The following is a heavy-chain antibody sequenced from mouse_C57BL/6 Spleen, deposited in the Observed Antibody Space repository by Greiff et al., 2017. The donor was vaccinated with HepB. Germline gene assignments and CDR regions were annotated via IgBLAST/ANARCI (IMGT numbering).Heavy chain of an antibody. J-gene: IGHJ4*01. V-gene: IGHV1-62-2*01. CDR3: ARHSQLRLQRNYAMDY. Sequence: VKLMESGAELVKPGASVKLSCKASGYTFTEYTIHWVKQRSGQGLEWIGWFYPGSGSVKYNEKFKDKATLTADKSSSTVYMELSRLTSEDSAVYFCARHSQLRLQRNYAMDYWGQGTSVTVSS. D-gene: IGHD3-2*02. CDR1: GYTFTEYT. CDR2: FYPGSGSV.